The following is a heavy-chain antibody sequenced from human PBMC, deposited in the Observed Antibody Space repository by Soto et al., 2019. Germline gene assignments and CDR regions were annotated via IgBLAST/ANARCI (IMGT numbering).Heavy chain of an antibody. J-gene: IGHJ4*02. D-gene: IGHD2-2*01. Sequence: QVQLVQSGSEVKRPGSSVNVSCKTSGGIFKNFDIGWVRQSPGQGLEWMGEIIPLFNATNYAQKFRGRVTVTADESTRTAYMELTRMTYDDTAVYFCAINAERNAQKFDFWGQGTLVTVSS. CDR3: AINAERNAQKFDF. CDR2: IIPLFNAT. CDR1: GGIFKNFD. V-gene: IGHV1-69*01.